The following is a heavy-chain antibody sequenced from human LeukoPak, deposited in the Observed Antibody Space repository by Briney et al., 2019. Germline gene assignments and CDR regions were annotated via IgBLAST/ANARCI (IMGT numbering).Heavy chain of an antibody. CDR2: IKQDGSER. D-gene: IGHD3-10*01. Sequence: GGSLRLSCAASGFISSSYWMSWVRQAPGKELEWVANIKQDGSERYYGDSVKGRFTISRDNAKNSLYLQMSSLRAEDTAVYYCARDVPLMGVSTTRYFDYWGQGTLVTVSS. CDR1: GFISSSYW. CDR3: ARDVPLMGVSTTRYFDY. J-gene: IGHJ4*02. V-gene: IGHV3-7*01.